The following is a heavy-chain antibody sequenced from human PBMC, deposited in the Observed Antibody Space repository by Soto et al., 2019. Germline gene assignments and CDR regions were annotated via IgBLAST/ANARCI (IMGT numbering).Heavy chain of an antibody. D-gene: IGHD3-10*01. CDR2: IYPGDSDT. CDR3: ARHSTSAPKDY. V-gene: IGHV5-51*01. J-gene: IGHJ4*01. Sequence: GESLKISCKGSGYSFTTYWPDWVRQMPGKGLEWVGIIYPGDSDTRYSPSFEGHVTISVDKSISTAFLQWNSLKASDNAIYYCARHSTSAPKDYWGQGTLVTVSS. CDR1: GYSFTTYW.